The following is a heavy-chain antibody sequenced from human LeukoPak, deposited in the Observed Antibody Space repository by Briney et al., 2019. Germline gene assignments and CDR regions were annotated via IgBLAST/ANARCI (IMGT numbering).Heavy chain of an antibody. J-gene: IGHJ4*02. Sequence: GESLRLSCAASGFTFDDYAMHWVRQAPGKGLEWVSGISWNSGSIGYADSVKGRFTISRDNSKNTLYLQMNSLRAEDTAVYYCASLATVVTQDDYWGQGTLVTVSS. CDR2: ISWNSGSI. V-gene: IGHV3-9*01. D-gene: IGHD4-23*01. CDR1: GFTFDDYA. CDR3: ASLATVVTQDDY.